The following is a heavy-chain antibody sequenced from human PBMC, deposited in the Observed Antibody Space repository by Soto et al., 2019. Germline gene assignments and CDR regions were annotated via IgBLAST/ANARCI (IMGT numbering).Heavy chain of an antibody. CDR3: ARGRYCSGGSCYLTDYGMDV. D-gene: IGHD2-15*01. Sequence: SETLSLTCTVSGGSISSGDYYWSWIRQPPGKGLEWIGYIYYSGSTYYNPSPKSRVTISVDTSKNQFSLKLSSVTAADTAVYYCARGRYCSGGSCYLTDYGMDVWGQGTTVTVSS. CDR1: GGSISSGDYY. CDR2: IYYSGST. V-gene: IGHV4-30-4*01. J-gene: IGHJ6*02.